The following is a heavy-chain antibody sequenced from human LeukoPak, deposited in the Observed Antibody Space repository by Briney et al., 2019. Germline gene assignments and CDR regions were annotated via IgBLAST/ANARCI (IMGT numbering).Heavy chain of an antibody. V-gene: IGHV3-23*01. Sequence: GGSLRLSCAASGFMFAGYAMSWVRQAPGRGLEWVATIRASGDSTYLSGSVKGRFTISRDNSRKTLFLQLNSLRAEDTAIYYCAKDSGRGSYTYDCRGQGILVTVSS. D-gene: IGHD1-26*01. CDR3: AKDSGRGSYTYDC. CDR2: IRASGDST. CDR1: GFMFAGYA. J-gene: IGHJ4*02.